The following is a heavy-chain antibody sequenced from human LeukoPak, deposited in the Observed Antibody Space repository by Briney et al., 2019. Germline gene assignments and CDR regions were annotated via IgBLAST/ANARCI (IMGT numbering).Heavy chain of an antibody. J-gene: IGHJ6*03. CDR1: GGSISSSSYY. D-gene: IGHD2-15*01. CDR2: IYSSENT. Sequence: SETLSLTCTVSGGSISSSSYYWNWIRQPAGKGLEWIGRIYSSENTNYNPSLKGRVTMSLDTSKNQISLTLSSVTAADTALYYCARGTPHGPYYYYIDVWGKGTTVTVSS. V-gene: IGHV4-61*02. CDR3: ARGTPHGPYYYYIDV.